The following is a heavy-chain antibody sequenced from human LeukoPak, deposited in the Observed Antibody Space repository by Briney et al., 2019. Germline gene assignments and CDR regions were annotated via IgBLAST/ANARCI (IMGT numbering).Heavy chain of an antibody. Sequence: GGSLRLSCAASGFTFSSYAMSWVRQAPGKGLEWVSAISGSGGSTYYADSVKGRFTISRDNSKNTLYLQMNSLRAEDTAVYYCARGGGYFDWLLIDYWGQGTLVTVSS. CDR3: ARGGGYFDWLLIDY. D-gene: IGHD3-9*01. V-gene: IGHV3-23*01. CDR1: GFTFSSYA. CDR2: ISGSGGST. J-gene: IGHJ4*02.